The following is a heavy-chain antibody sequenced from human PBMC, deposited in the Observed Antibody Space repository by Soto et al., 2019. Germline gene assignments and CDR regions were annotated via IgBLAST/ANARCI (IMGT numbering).Heavy chain of an antibody. D-gene: IGHD6-19*01. CDR1: GFTFSSYG. CDR3: AKDSGSSGWFEAEYFQH. Sequence: GGSLRLSCAASGFTFSSYGMHWVRQAPGKGLEWVAVISYDGSNKYYADSVKGRFTISRDNSKNTLYLQMNSLRAEDTAVYYCAKDSGSSGWFEAEYFQHWGQGTLVTVSS. V-gene: IGHV3-30*18. CDR2: ISYDGSNK. J-gene: IGHJ1*01.